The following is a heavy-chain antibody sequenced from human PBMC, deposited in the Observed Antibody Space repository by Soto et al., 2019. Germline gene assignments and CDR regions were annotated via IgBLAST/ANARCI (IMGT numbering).Heavy chain of an antibody. CDR1: GGSISSSSYY. CDR3: ARSMTTVVTLDY. Sequence: PSETLSLTCTVSGGSISSSSYYWGWIRQPPGKGLEWIGSIYYSGSTYYNPSFKSRVTISVDTSKNQFSLKLSSVTAADTAVYYCARSMTTVVTLDYWGQGTLVTVSS. J-gene: IGHJ4*02. V-gene: IGHV4-39*01. D-gene: IGHD4-17*01. CDR2: IYYSGST.